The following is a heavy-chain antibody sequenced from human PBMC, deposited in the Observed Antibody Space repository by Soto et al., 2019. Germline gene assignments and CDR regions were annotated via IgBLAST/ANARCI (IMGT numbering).Heavy chain of an antibody. CDR1: GFMFSDYA. Sequence: GGSLRLSCVASGFMFSDYALSWVRQVSGKGLEWVSSISASGGTTYYADSVKGRFTISRDNSKNTLYLQMSSLRAEDTALYSCAKDGQYSSSWYSWDYWGQGT. CDR2: ISASGGTT. J-gene: IGHJ4*02. D-gene: IGHD6-13*01. V-gene: IGHV3-23*01. CDR3: AKDGQYSSSWYSWDY.